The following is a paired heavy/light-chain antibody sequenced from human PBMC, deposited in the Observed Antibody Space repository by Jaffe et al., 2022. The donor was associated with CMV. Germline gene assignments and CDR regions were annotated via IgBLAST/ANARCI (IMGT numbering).Light chain of an antibody. CDR1: QSVSSY. V-gene: IGKV3-11*01. CDR2: DAS. J-gene: IGKJ4*01. Sequence: EIVLTQSPATLSLSPGERATLSCRASQSVSSYLAWYQQKPGQAPRLLIYDASNRATGIPARFSGSGSGTDFTLTISSLEPEDFALYYCQQRSNWPLTFGGGTKVEIK. CDR3: QQRSNWPLT.
Heavy chain of an antibody. CDR3: ARTQGAGPGGWFDP. CDR1: GFTFRVHY. CDR2: ISSGSSYT. Sequence: QVQLVESGGGLVKPGGSLRLSCAASGFTFRVHYMSWIRQAPGKGLEWLSYISSGSSYTNYADSVKGRFTVSRDDAKNSLYLQMNSLRAEDTAIYYCARTQGAGPGGWFDPWGQGTLVTVSS. V-gene: IGHV3-11*06. J-gene: IGHJ5*02.